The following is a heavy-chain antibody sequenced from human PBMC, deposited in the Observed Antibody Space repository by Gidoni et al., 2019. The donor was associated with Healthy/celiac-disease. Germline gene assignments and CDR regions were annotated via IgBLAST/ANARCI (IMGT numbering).Heavy chain of an antibody. J-gene: IGHJ4*02. CDR1: GFRCSSYA. CDR3: AKRTGGSSTTSDYFAY. V-gene: IGHV3-23*01. Sequence: EVQLLESGGGLVQPGGSLRLSCAASGFRCSSYAMSWVRQSPGKGLEWVSVLSGSGGGTFYADSVKGRFTISRDNSKNTLSLEMNSLIAEDTAVYYCAKRTGGSSTTSDYFAYWGQGTLVTVSS. CDR2: LSGSGGGT. D-gene: IGHD3-22*01.